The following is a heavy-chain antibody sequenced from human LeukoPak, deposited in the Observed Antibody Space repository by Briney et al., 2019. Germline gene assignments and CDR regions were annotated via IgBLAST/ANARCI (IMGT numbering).Heavy chain of an antibody. CDR2: ISYSGSA. Sequence: SETLSLTCTVSGGSISSNSWTWIRQPPGKGLEWIGYISYSGSANYSPSLKSQATISVDTSKNEFSLKLSSVTAADTAVYYCARRPVTGPNWFDPWGQGTLVTVSS. V-gene: IGHV4-59*08. D-gene: IGHD2-21*02. CDR3: ARRPVTGPNWFDP. J-gene: IGHJ5*02. CDR1: GGSISSNS.